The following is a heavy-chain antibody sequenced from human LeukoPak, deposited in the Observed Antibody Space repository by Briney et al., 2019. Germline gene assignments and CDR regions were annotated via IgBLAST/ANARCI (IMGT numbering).Heavy chain of an antibody. CDR1: GFTFSSYS. CDR2: IRNDGSDK. J-gene: IGHJ5*02. V-gene: IGHV3-30*02. Sequence: GGSLRLSCAASGFTFSSYSMNWVRQAPGKGLEWVAFIRNDGSDKYYADSVKGRCTISRDNSKNTLYLQMNSLRAEDTAVYYCAKDPTVTTLAPRFDPWGQGTLVTVSS. CDR3: AKDPTVTTLAPRFDP. D-gene: IGHD4-17*01.